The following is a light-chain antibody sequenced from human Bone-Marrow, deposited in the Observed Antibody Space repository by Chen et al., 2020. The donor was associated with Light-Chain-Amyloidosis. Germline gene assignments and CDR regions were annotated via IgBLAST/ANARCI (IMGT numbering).Light chain of an antibody. J-gene: IGLJ1*01. CDR3: TSYTSSRTRV. CDR1: SSDVGGSDY. Sequence: QSALTQPASVSGSPGQSITISCTGSSSDVGGSDYVSWYQQHPGKAPQLIIYDVINRPSGVSDRFSVSKSGYTASLTISGLQADDEADYYCTSYTSSRTRVFGTGTKVTVL. V-gene: IGLV2-14*01. CDR2: DVI.